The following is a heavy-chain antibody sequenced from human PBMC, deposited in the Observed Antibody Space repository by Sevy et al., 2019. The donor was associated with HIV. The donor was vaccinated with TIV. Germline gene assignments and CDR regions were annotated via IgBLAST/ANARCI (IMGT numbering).Heavy chain of an antibody. Sequence: GGSLRLSCAASGFTFDDYAMHWVRQAPGKGLEWVSGISWNSGSIGYADSVKGRFTISRDNAKNSLYLQMNSLRAEDTALYYCAKEGCGGDCYSAFDIWVQGTMVTVSS. D-gene: IGHD2-21*02. CDR1: GFTFDDYA. CDR3: AKEGCGGDCYSAFDI. V-gene: IGHV3-9*01. CDR2: ISWNSGSI. J-gene: IGHJ3*02.